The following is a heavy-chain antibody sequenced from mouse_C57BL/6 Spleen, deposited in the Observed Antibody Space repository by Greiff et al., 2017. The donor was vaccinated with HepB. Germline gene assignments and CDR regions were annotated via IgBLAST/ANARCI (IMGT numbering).Heavy chain of an antibody. CDR1: GYNFTSYW. Sequence: VQLQQPGAELVKPGASVKMSCKASGYNFTSYWITWVKQRPGQGLEWIGDIYPGSGSTNYNEKFKSKATLTVDTSSSTAYMQLSSLTSEDSAVYYCARWGVTTEYYFDYWGQGTTLTVSS. J-gene: IGHJ2*01. CDR2: IYPGSGST. V-gene: IGHV1-55*01. CDR3: ARWGVTTEYYFDY. D-gene: IGHD1-1*01.